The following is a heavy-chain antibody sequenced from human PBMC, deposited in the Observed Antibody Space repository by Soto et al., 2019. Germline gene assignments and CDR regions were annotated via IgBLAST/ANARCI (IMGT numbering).Heavy chain of an antibody. CDR2: IYYSGST. J-gene: IGHJ4*02. CDR1: GGSISSSNYY. V-gene: IGHV4-39*01. D-gene: IGHD4-17*01. CDR3: ATLPHYGHPKAAF. Sequence: SETLSLTCTVSGGSISSSNYYWGWIRQPPGKGLEWIGSIYYSGSTYYNSSLKSRVTISVDTSRNQFSLKLTSVTAADTAVYYCATLPHYGHPKAAFWGQGTLVTVSS.